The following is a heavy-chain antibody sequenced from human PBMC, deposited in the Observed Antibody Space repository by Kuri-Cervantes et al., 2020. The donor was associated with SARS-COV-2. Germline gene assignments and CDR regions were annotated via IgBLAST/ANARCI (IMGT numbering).Heavy chain of an antibody. J-gene: IGHJ3*02. V-gene: IGHV3-30*03. D-gene: IGHD2-15*01. CDR2: ISYDGSNK. CDR3: ARGGYCSGGSCYSAGTFDI. Sequence: GGSLRLSCAASGFTFSNSGMHWVRQAPGKGLEWVAVISYDGSNKYYADSVKGRFTLSRDNSKNTLYLQMNSLRAEDTAVYYCARGGYCSGGSCYSAGTFDIWGQGTMVTVSS. CDR1: GFTFSNSG.